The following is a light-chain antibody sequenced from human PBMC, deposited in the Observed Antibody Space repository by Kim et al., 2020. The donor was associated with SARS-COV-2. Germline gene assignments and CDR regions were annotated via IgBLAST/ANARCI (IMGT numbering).Light chain of an antibody. J-gene: IGKJ1*01. Sequence: LAASVGDRVTITCRASQSVRRWLAWYQQKPGKVPKLLIYDGYTLRSGVPSRFSGSGSGTEFTLTIASLQPYDFATYYCQQYTLYSTFGQGTKVDIK. CDR2: DGY. V-gene: IGKV1-5*01. CDR1: QSVRRW. CDR3: QQYTLYST.